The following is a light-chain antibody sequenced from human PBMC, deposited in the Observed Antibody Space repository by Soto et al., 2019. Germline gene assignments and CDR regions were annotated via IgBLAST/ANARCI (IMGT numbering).Light chain of an antibody. Sequence: EIVLTQSPATLSSFPGDRVTLSCRASQAVNTRLAWYQHRPGQAPRLLIYLASNRAAGVPARFSGSGSGTDFTLTISDVEPEDFGNYFCQQSYSTPLTFGGGTKVQI. CDR2: LAS. J-gene: IGKJ4*01. CDR1: QAVNTR. CDR3: QQSYSTPLT. V-gene: IGKV3D-11*01.